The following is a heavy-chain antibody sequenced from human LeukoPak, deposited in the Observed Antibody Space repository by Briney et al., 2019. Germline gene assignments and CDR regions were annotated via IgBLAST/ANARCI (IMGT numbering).Heavy chain of an antibody. V-gene: IGHV3-23*01. CDR1: GFTFSSYA. D-gene: IGHD2-2*01. Sequence: GGSLRLSCAASGFTFSSYAMSWVRQAPGKGLEWVSAISGSGGSTYYADSVKGRFTISRDNSKNTLYLQMNSLRAEDTAVYYCAKTLGVVPAAPNWFDPWGQGTLVTVSS. CDR2: ISGSGGST. CDR3: AKTLGVVPAAPNWFDP. J-gene: IGHJ5*02.